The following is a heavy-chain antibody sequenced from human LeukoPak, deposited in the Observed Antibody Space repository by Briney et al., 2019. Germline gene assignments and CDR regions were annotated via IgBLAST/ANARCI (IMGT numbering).Heavy chain of an antibody. V-gene: IGHV3-48*03. CDR3: ARETMAEPHYYYMDV. D-gene: IGHD5-24*01. CDR2: ISSSGSTI. J-gene: IGHJ6*03. Sequence: RPGGSLRLSCAASGFTFSSYEMNWVRQAPGKGLEWVSYISSSGSTIYYADSVKGRFTISRDNAKNSLYLQMNSLRAEDTAVYYCARETMAEPHYYYMDVWGKGTTVTVSS. CDR1: GFTFSSYE.